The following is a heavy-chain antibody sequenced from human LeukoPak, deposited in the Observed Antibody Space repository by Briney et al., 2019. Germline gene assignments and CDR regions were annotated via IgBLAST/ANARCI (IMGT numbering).Heavy chain of an antibody. CDR2: IKQEGSEK. CDR3: ATHGNPGWPDYHYYMDV. D-gene: IGHD6-19*01. Sequence: GGSLRLSCAASGFTFNSYWMSWVRQAPGKGLEGGANIKQEGSEKYYVDSVKGRFTIARDNARKSLYLQMHALRAEDAAVYYCATHGNPGWPDYHYYMDVWGKGTTVTVSS. J-gene: IGHJ6*03. V-gene: IGHV3-7*01. CDR1: GFTFNSYW.